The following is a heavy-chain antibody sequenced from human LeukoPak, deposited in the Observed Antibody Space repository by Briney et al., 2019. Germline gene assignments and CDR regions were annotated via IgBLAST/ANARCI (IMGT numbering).Heavy chain of an antibody. Sequence: GGSLRLSCAGSGFTFSNYTMYWVRQAPGKGLENVAGIGSNGDSTYYANSVKGRFTISRDNSKNTLFLQMGSLRAEDMAVYYCARGNVVGATRPFDYWGQGTLVTVSS. D-gene: IGHD1-26*01. CDR1: GFTFSNYT. V-gene: IGHV3-64*01. CDR2: IGSNGDST. CDR3: ARGNVVGATRPFDY. J-gene: IGHJ4*02.